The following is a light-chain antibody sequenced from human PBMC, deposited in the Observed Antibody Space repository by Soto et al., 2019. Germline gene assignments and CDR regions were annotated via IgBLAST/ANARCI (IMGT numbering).Light chain of an antibody. J-gene: IGLJ3*02. CDR3: AAWDDSLNAWV. CDR1: SSNIGSNT. Sequence: QPVLTQPPSASGTPGQRVTISCSGSSSNIGSNTVNWYQQFPGTAPKLLIYSNNERPSGVPDRISGSKSGTSASLSISGLQSEDEAEYYCAAWDDSLNAWVFGGGTKLTVL. CDR2: SNN. V-gene: IGLV1-44*01.